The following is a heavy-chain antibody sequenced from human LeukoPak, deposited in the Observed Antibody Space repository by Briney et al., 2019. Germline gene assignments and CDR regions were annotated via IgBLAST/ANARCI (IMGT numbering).Heavy chain of an antibody. CDR2: ISAYNGNT. CDR3: ARDSLYDSSGYYYYYGMDV. D-gene: IGHD3-22*01. Sequence: ASVTVSCKASGYTFTSYGISWVRQAPGQGLEWMGWISAYNGNTNYAQKLQGRVTMTTDTSTSTAYMELRSLRSDDTAVYYCARDSLYDSSGYYYYYGMDVWGQGTTVTVSS. J-gene: IGHJ6*02. V-gene: IGHV1-18*01. CDR1: GYTFTSYG.